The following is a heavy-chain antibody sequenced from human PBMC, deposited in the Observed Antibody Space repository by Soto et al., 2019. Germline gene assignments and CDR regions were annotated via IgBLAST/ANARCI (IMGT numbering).Heavy chain of an antibody. Sequence: VGSLRLSCAASGFTFNNYAMSWVRQAPGKGLEWVSAISSSGYSTYYADSVKGRFTISRDNSKNTVYLQMNNLRAEDTAVYYCAKGSVVVAAKFDSWGQGTLVTV. D-gene: IGHD2-21*02. V-gene: IGHV3-23*01. CDR2: ISSSGYST. CDR1: GFTFNNYA. J-gene: IGHJ4*02. CDR3: AKGSVVVAAKFDS.